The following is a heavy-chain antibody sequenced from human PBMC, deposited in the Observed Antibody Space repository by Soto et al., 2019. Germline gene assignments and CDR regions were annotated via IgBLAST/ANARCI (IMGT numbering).Heavy chain of an antibody. D-gene: IGHD3-3*01. J-gene: IGHJ3*01. CDR2: IYHSGHK. CDR1: GGSISSGDNY. Sequence: SETLSLTCSVSGGSISSGDNYWSWIRQPPGKGLEFIGYIYHSGHKYYNPSLKSRVAISVDTSKNQFSLKLSSVTAADTAMYYCARVIWSGSFRRAFDFWGQGTLVTAS. V-gene: IGHV4-30-4*01. CDR3: ARVIWSGSFRRAFDF.